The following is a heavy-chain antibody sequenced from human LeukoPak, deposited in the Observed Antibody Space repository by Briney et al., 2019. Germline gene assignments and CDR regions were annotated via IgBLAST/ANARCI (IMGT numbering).Heavy chain of an antibody. CDR3: TKLKQWQPQRYFFEY. D-gene: IGHD6-19*01. J-gene: IGHJ4*02. V-gene: IGHV3-53*01. CDR2: FSGTTST. CDR1: GFTVSSNY. Sequence: GSLRLSCAASGFTVSSNYMSWVRQAPGKGLEWVSTFSGTTSTYYADSVKGRVTISRDNSKNTLYLQMNSLRADDTAVYYCTKLKQWQPQRYFFEYWGQGALVTVAS.